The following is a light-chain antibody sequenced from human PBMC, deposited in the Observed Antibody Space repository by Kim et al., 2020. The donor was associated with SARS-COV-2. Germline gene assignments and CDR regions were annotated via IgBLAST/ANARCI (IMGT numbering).Light chain of an antibody. CDR3: NSRDSSGNHQV. V-gene: IGLV3-19*01. CDR1: SLRSYY. Sequence: GQTVRITCQGDSLRSYYASWYQQKPGQAPVLVIYGKNNRPSGIPDRFSGSSSGNTASLTITGAQAEDEADYYCNSRDSSGNHQVFGGGTQLTVL. CDR2: GKN. J-gene: IGLJ3*02.